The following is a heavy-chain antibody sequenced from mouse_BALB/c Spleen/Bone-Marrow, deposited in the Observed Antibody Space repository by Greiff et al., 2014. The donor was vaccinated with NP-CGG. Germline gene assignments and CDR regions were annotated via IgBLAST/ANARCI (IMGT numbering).Heavy chain of an antibody. V-gene: IGHV1-80*01. D-gene: IGHD2-10*02. Sequence: VQLQQSGAELVRPGSSVKISCKASGYAFSSYWMNWVKQRPGQGLEWIGQIYPGDGDTNYNGKFKGKATLTADKSSSTAYMQLSSLTSEDSAVYFCARQYGNYFDYWGQGTTVTVSS. CDR2: IYPGDGDT. CDR3: ARQYGNYFDY. J-gene: IGHJ2*01. CDR1: GYAFSSYW.